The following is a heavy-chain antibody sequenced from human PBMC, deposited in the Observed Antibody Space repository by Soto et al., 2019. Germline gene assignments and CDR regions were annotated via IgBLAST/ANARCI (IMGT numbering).Heavy chain of an antibody. CDR2: IIPIFGTA. CDR1: GGTFSSYA. J-gene: IGHJ6*02. V-gene: IGHV1-69*01. Sequence: QVQLVQSGAGVKTPASSVKVSCKASGGTFSSYAISWVRQAPGQGLEWMGGIIPIFGTANYAQKFQGSITITEDESTSTADMELRRLSSEDTAVYFCARGEGLWCANMDVWCQGTTVIVSS. CDR3: ARGEGLWCANMDV. D-gene: IGHD3-10*01.